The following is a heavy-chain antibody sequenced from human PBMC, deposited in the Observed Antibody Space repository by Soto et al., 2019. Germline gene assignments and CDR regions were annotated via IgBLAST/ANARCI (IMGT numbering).Heavy chain of an antibody. V-gene: IGHV3-30*18. D-gene: IGHD3-22*01. CDR3: AKDLDSSGLDY. J-gene: IGHJ4*02. Sequence: PVGSLRLSCAASGFTFSSYGMHWVRQAPGKGLEWVAVISYDGSNKYYADSVKGRFTISRDNSKNTLYLQMNSLRAEDTAVYYCAKDLDSSGLDYWGQGTLVTVSS. CDR2: ISYDGSNK. CDR1: GFTFSSYG.